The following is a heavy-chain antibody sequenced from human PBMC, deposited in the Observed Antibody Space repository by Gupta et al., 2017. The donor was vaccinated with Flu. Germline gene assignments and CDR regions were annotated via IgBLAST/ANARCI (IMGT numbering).Heavy chain of an antibody. Sequence: QVQLVESGGGLVKPGGSLRLSCAASGFPFSDYYMSWIRQAPGKGLEWVSYISSSGRDTKYADSVKGRFIISRDNAKNSLYLQMNNLRAEDTAVYYCAGLSSSWYSGLDVWGQGTTVTVSS. CDR2: ISSSGRDT. V-gene: IGHV3-11*05. D-gene: IGHD6-13*01. CDR1: GFPFSDYY. CDR3: AGLSSSWYSGLDV. J-gene: IGHJ6*02.